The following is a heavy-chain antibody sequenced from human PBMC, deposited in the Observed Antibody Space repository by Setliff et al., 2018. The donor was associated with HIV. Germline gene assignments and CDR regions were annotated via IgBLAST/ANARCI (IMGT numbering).Heavy chain of an antibody. D-gene: IGHD3-3*01. CDR2: VYYTGST. V-gene: IGHV4-59*13. CDR3: ARERVTLNGVAAGHHYMDV. Sequence: SETLSLTCTVSGGFIGTYYWSWIRQSPGKGLEWIGSVYYTGSTNYNPSLESRVTMSVDTSKNQFSLRLMSLTAADTAIYYCARERVTLNGVAAGHHYMDVWGKGNTVTVS. CDR1: GGFIGTYY. J-gene: IGHJ6*03.